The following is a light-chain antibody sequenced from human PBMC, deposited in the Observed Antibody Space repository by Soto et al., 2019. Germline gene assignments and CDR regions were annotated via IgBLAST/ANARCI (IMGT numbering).Light chain of an antibody. CDR1: SSDVGDYNY. V-gene: IGLV2-14*01. J-gene: IGLJ3*02. CDR3: SSYTSSSTLV. CDR2: EVS. Sequence: QSALTQPASVSGSPGQSITISCTGTSSDVGDYNYVSWYQQHPGKAPKLMIYEVSNRPSGVSTRFSGSKSVNTASLTISRLQAEDEADYYCSSYTSSSTLVFGGGTKLTVL.